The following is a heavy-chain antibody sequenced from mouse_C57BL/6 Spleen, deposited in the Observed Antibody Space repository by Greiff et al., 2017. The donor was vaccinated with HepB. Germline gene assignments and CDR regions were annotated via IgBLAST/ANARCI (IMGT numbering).Heavy chain of an antibody. CDR2: IYPGGGYT. CDR3: AREDGYYDAMDY. CDR1: GYTFTNYW. D-gene: IGHD2-3*01. Sequence: VQLQESGAELVRPGTSVKMSCKASGYTFTNYWIGWAKQRPGHGLEWIGDIYPGGGYTNYNEKLKGKATLTADKSSSTAYMQFSSLTSEDSAIYYCAREDGYYDAMDYWGQGTSVTVSS. V-gene: IGHV1-63*01. J-gene: IGHJ4*01.